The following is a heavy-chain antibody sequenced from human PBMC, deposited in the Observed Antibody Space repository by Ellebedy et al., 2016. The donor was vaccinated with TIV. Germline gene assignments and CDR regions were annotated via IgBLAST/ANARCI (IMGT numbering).Heavy chain of an antibody. CDR2: INPDGSIT. J-gene: IGHJ4*02. CDR3: ARDHKWNLPDY. CDR1: GFTFSGYW. D-gene: IGHD1-7*01. Sequence: GESLKISCAASGFTFSGYWMHWVRQAPGKGPVWVSRINPDGSITGYAASVKGRFTISRDNAKNTLYLQMNSLRIEDTAVYYCARDHKWNLPDYWGRGTLVTVSS. V-gene: IGHV3-74*01.